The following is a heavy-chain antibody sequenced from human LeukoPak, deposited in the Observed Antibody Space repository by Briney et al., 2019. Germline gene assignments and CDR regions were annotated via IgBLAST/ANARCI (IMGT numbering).Heavy chain of an antibody. V-gene: IGHV3-30*02. J-gene: IGHJ6*03. D-gene: IGHD2-21*02. CDR1: GFTFSSYG. CDR2: IRYDGSNK. CDR3: AKDGAWVVTAPGYMDV. Sequence: GGSLRLSCAASGFTFSSYGMHWVRQAPGKGLEWVAFIRYDGSNKYYADSVKGRFTISRDNSKNTLYLQMNSLRAEDTAVYYCAKDGAWVVTAPGYMDVWGKGTTVTISS.